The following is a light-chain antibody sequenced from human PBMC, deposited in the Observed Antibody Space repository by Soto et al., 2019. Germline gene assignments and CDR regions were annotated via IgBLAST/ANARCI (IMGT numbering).Light chain of an antibody. V-gene: IGKV1-39*01. J-gene: IGKJ3*01. CDR1: QSISSY. CDR2: AAS. CDR3: QQSYSTPRI. Sequence: DLQMTQSPSSLSASVGDRVTITCRASQSISSYLNWYQQKPGKAPKLLFYAASSLQSGVQSRFSDSGSGSDFTLTISSLQPEDFATYYCQQSYSTPRIFGRRTK.